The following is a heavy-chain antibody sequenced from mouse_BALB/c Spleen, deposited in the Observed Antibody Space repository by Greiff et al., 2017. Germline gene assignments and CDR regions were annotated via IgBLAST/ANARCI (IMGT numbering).Heavy chain of an antibody. J-gene: IGHJ4*01. CDR3: ARNYEYGNYYAMDY. V-gene: IGHV2-2*02. CDR1: GFSLTSYG. D-gene: IGHD2-10*02. Sequence: VQLKESGPGLVQPSQSLSITCTVSGFSLTSYGVHWVRQSPGKGLEWLGVIWSGGSTDYNAAFISRLSISKDNSKSQVFFKMNSLQANDTAIYYCARNYEYGNYYAMDYWGQGTSVTVSS. CDR2: IWSGGST.